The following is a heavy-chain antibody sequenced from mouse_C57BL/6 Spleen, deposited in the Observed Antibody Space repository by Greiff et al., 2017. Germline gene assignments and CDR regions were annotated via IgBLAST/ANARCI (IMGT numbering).Heavy chain of an antibody. D-gene: IGHD1-2*01. J-gene: IGHJ4*01. CDR3: ARDNPITPYYAMDY. Sequence: EVKLMESGPGLVKPSQSLSLTCSVTGYSITSGYYWNWIRQFPGNKLEWMGYISYDGSNNYNPSLKNRISITRDTSKNQFFLQLNSLTTEDTATYYCARDNPITPYYAMDYWGQGTSVTVSS. V-gene: IGHV3-6*01. CDR2: ISYDGSN. CDR1: GYSITSGYY.